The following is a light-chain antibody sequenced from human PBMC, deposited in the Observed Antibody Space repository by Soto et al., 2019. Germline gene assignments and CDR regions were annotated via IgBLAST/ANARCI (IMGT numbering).Light chain of an antibody. J-gene: IGLJ1*01. V-gene: IGLV1-40*01. Sequence: QSVLTQPPSISGAPGQRVTISCTGSSSNIGAGSDVHWYHQLPGTAPKLLIYGNTNRPSGVPDRFSGSKSGTSASLAIAGLQTEDEGDYYCQNYDSSLSGLYVFGTGTKGTVL. CDR3: QNYDSSLSGLYV. CDR2: GNT. CDR1: SSNIGAGSD.